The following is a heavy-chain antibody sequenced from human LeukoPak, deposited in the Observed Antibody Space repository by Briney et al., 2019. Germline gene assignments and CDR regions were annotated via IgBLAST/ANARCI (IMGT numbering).Heavy chain of an antibody. D-gene: IGHD3-10*01. Sequence: SETLSLTCTVSGGSISSSSYYWGWIRQPPGRGLEWIGSIYYSGSTYYNPSLKSRVTISVDTSKNQFSLKLTSVTAADTAVYYCARLSGAPDVWGQGTTVTVSS. J-gene: IGHJ6*02. CDR1: GGSISSSSYY. CDR3: ARLSGAPDV. V-gene: IGHV4-39*01. CDR2: IYYSGST.